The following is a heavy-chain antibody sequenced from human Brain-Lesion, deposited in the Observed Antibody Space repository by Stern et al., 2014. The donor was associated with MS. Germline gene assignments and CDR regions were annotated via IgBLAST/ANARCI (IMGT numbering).Heavy chain of an antibody. Sequence: VQLVESGPGLVKPSGTLSLTCAVSGGSISSSNWWSWVRQSPGKGLEWIGESDHSGSTIYNPSLKSRVTVSVDKSKNRFSLNLRSVTAADTAVYFCARFPASRPHVIDSWGQGTLVTVSS. CDR3: ARFPASRPHVIDS. V-gene: IGHV4-4*02. CDR1: GGSISSSNW. D-gene: IGHD6-13*01. CDR2: SDHSGST. J-gene: IGHJ4*02.